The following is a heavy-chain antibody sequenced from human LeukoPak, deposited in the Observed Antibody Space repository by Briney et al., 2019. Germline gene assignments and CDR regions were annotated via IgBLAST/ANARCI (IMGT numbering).Heavy chain of an antibody. Sequence: KSSETLSLTCAVYGGSFSGYYWSWIRQPPGKGLEWIGEINHSGSTNYNPSLKSRVAISVDTSKNQFSLKLSSVTAADTAVYYCARVRPRMDVWGQGTTVTVSS. CDR3: ARVRPRMDV. CDR2: INHSGST. V-gene: IGHV4-34*01. J-gene: IGHJ6*02. CDR1: GGSFSGYY.